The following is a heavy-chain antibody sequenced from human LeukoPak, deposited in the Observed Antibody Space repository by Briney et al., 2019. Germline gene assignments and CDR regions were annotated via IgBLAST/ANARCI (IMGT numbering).Heavy chain of an antibody. D-gene: IGHD3-3*01. V-gene: IGHV3-23*01. CDR3: AKPPTIFGVVTND. CDR2: VSGSGGST. CDR1: GFTFSSYA. Sequence: GGSLRLSCAASGFTFSSYAMSWVRQAPGKGLEWVSAVSGSGGSTYYADSVKGRFTISRDNSKNTLYLQMNSLRAEDTAVYYCAKPPTIFGVVTNDWGQGTLVTVSS. J-gene: IGHJ4*02.